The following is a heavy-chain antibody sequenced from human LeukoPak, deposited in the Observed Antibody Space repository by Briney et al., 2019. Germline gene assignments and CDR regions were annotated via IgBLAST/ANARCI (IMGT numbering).Heavy chain of an antibody. V-gene: IGHV3-30*18. Sequence: PGGSLRLSCAASGFTFSSYWMSWVRQAPGKGLEWVAVISYDGSNKYYADSVKGRFTISRDNSKNTLYLQMNSLRAEDTAVYYCAKDSGVRIQLWLLPLSYFDYWGQGTLVTVSS. CDR2: ISYDGSNK. D-gene: IGHD5-18*01. CDR3: AKDSGVRIQLWLLPLSYFDY. J-gene: IGHJ4*02. CDR1: GFTFSSYW.